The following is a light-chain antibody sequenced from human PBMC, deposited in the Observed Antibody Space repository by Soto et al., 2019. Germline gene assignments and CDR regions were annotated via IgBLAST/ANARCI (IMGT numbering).Light chain of an antibody. V-gene: IGKV3-15*01. CDR2: GAS. J-gene: IGKJ3*01. CDR3: QQYNNWPYFT. CDR1: QSVSSN. Sequence: EIVMTQSPATLSVSPGERATLSCRASQSVSSNLAWYQQKPGQAPRLLIYGASTRATGIPARFSGSGSGTEFTITISSLQSEDFAVYYCQQYNNWPYFTFGPGTKVDIK.